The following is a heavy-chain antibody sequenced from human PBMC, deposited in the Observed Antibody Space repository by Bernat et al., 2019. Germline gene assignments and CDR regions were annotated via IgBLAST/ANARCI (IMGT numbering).Heavy chain of an antibody. Sequence: QVQLVQSGAEVKKPRASVKVSCKASGYTFISYGISWVRQAPGQGLEWMGWISAYNGNTNYAQKLQGRVTMTTDTSTSTSYLELRSLRSDDTAVYYCARATYYYDSSGYYYERFDYWGQGTLVTVSS. CDR1: GYTFISYG. V-gene: IGHV1-18*01. D-gene: IGHD3-22*01. J-gene: IGHJ4*02. CDR2: ISAYNGNT. CDR3: ARATYYYDSSGYYYERFDY.